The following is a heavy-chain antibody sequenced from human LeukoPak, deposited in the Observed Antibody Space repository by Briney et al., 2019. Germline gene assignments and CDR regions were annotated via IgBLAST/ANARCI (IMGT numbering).Heavy chain of an antibody. V-gene: IGHV3-23*01. CDR3: ARPKVGRYCSSTSCYGFDY. D-gene: IGHD2-2*01. CDR1: GFTVSSNY. J-gene: IGHJ4*02. CDR2: ISASGGST. Sequence: GGSLRLSCAASGFTVSSNYMSWVRQAPGKGLEWVSAISASGGSTYYADSVKGRFTISRDNSKNTLYLQMNSLRAEDTAVYYCARPKVGRYCSSTSCYGFDYWGQGTLVTVSS.